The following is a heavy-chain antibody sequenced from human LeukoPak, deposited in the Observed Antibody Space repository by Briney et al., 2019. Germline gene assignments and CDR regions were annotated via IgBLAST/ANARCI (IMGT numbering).Heavy chain of an antibody. V-gene: IGHV3-7*05. J-gene: IGHJ4*02. CDR1: GFTFSANW. Sequence: PGGSLRLSCAASGFTFSANWMSWVRQAPGKGLEWVADINQDGNEKNYVDSLKGRFTISRDNAKNSLYLHMNSLTAEDTAVYYCARDILGTHSAFDYWGRGTLVTVSS. CDR2: INQDGNEK. CDR3: ARDILGTHSAFDY. D-gene: IGHD3-16*01.